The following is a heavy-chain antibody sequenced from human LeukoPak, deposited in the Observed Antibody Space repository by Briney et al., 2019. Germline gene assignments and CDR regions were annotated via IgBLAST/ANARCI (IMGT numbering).Heavy chain of an antibody. D-gene: IGHD6-19*01. CDR1: GYTFTSYA. CDR2: IIPIFGTA. Sequence: ASVKVSCKASGYTFTSYAISWVRQAPGQGLEWMGGIIPIFGTANYAQKFQGRVTITADESTSTAYMELSSLRSEDTAVYYCARDRRYSSGWYRIGPFDYWGQGTLVTVSS. CDR3: ARDRRYSSGWYRIGPFDY. V-gene: IGHV1-69*13. J-gene: IGHJ4*02.